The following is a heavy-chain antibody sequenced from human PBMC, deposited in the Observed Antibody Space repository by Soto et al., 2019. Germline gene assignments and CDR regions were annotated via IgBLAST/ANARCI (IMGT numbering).Heavy chain of an antibody. CDR3: ARRNDGITIFGVVPDAFDI. Sequence: SETLSLTCTVSGGSISSSSYYWGWIRQPPGKGLEWIGSIYYSGSTYYNPSLKSRVTISVDTSKNQFSLKLSSVTAADTAVYYCARRNDGITIFGVVPDAFDIWGQGTMVTVSS. J-gene: IGHJ3*02. CDR1: GGSISSSSYY. D-gene: IGHD3-3*01. V-gene: IGHV4-39*01. CDR2: IYYSGST.